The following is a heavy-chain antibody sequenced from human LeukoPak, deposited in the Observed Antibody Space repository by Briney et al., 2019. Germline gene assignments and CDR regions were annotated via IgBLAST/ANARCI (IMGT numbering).Heavy chain of an antibody. D-gene: IGHD3-22*01. J-gene: IGHJ4*02. CDR3: ARAVVSSGYHPDYFDY. CDR2: IYPSDSDT. CDR1: GYSFTSDW. Sequence: GESLKISCKGSGYSFTSDWIGWVRQMPGKGLEWMGIIYPSDSDTRYSPSFQGQVSISADKSISTAYLQWTGLEASDTAMYYCARAVVSSGYHPDYFDYWGQGTLVTVSS. V-gene: IGHV5-51*01.